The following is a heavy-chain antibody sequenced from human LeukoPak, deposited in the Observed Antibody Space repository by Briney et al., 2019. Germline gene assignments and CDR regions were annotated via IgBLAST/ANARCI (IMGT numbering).Heavy chain of an antibody. J-gene: IGHJ5*02. CDR3: ARLRGNSWLDR. Sequence: SQTLSLTCAISGDSVSSNDATWTWIRQSPARGLEWLGRTYYRSKWYTDYAVSEKSRITINADTYKNQFSLQLNSVIPDDTAVYYCARLRGNSWLDRWGQGTLVTVSS. D-gene: IGHD3-16*01. V-gene: IGHV6-1*01. CDR2: TYYRSKWYT. CDR1: GDSVSSNDAT.